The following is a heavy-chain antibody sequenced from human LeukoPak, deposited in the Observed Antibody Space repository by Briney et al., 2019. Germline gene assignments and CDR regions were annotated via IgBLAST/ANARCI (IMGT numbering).Heavy chain of an antibody. CDR2: ISWNSGSI. V-gene: IGHV3-9*01. CDR1: GFTFDDYA. D-gene: IGHD4-17*01. J-gene: IGHJ6*02. CDR3: AKDYGDYVSDYYYGMDV. Sequence: GGSLRLSRAASGFTFDDYAMHWVRQAPGKGLEWVSGISWNSGSIGYADSVKGRFTISRDNAKNSLYLQMNSLRAEDTALYYCAKDYGDYVSDYYYGMDVWGQGTTVTVSS.